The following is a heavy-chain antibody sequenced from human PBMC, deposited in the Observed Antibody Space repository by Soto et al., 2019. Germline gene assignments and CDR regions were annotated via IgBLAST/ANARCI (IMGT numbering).Heavy chain of an antibody. CDR3: AKVGESELLWFGESYMDV. CDR1: GFTFSSYA. CDR2: ISGSGGST. J-gene: IGHJ6*03. Sequence: PGWCLRLSCAASGFTFSSYAMSWVRQAPGKGLEWDSAISGSGGSTYYADSVKGRFTISRDNSKNTLYLQMNSLRAEDTAVYYCAKVGESELLWFGESYMDVWGKGTTVTVSS. V-gene: IGHV3-23*01. D-gene: IGHD3-10*01.